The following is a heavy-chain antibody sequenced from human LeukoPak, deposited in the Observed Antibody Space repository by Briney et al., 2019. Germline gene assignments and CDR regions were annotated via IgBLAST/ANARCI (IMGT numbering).Heavy chain of an antibody. CDR3: ARGLDIVVVPAAAYFDY. Sequence: SETLSLTCTVSGGSISSYYWSWIRQPPGKGLEWIGEINHSGSTNYNPSLKSRVTISVDTSKNQFSLKLSSVTAADTAVYYCARGLDIVVVPAAAYFDYWGQGTLVTVSS. CDR1: GGSISSYY. J-gene: IGHJ4*02. D-gene: IGHD2-2*03. CDR2: INHSGST. V-gene: IGHV4-34*01.